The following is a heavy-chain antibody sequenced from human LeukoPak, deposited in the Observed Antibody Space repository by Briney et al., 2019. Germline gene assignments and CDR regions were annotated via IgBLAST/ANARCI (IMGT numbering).Heavy chain of an antibody. CDR2: ISGSGDST. J-gene: IGHJ4*02. CDR1: XFTFSSYS. D-gene: IGHD1-26*01. Sequence: PGGSLRLSCAASXFTFSSYSMIWVRQAPGKGLEWLSAISGSGDSTYYADSVKGRFTISRDNSKNTLYLQINSLRADGTAVYYCAKQFSSAVGSAVDCWGQGTLVTVSS. CDR3: AKQFSSAVGSAVDC. V-gene: IGHV3-23*01.